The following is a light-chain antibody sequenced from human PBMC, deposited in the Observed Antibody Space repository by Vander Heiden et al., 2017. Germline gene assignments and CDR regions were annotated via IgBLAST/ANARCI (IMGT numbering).Light chain of an antibody. J-gene: IGKJ3*01. CDR2: GAS. Sequence: EIVLTQSPGTLSLSPGERATLSCSASQSVSSSYLAWYQQKPGQAPRLLIYGASSRATGIPDRFSGSGSGTDFTLTISRLEPEDFAVYYCQQDGSSPGTFGHGTKVDIK. CDR1: QSVSSSY. CDR3: QQDGSSPGT. V-gene: IGKV3-20*01.